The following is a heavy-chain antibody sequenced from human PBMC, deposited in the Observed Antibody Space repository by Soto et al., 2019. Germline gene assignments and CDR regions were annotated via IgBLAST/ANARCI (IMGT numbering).Heavy chain of an antibody. CDR2: TSYDGSNN. Sequence: QVHLVESGGGVVQPGTSLRLSCVGSGFTFRSYVIHWVRQAPGKGLEWVALTSYDGSNNFYGDSVKGRFTISRHNSRNTVELQMDSLRFEDTALYYCARWGTTGGLDVWGQGNLVSVS. D-gene: IGHD3-16*01. CDR3: ARWGTTGGLDV. V-gene: IGHV3-33*05. J-gene: IGHJ4*02. CDR1: GFTFRSYV.